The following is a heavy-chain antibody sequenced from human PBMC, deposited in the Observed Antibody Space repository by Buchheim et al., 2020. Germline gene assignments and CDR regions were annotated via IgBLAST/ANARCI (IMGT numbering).Heavy chain of an antibody. CDR1: GFTFSNAW. D-gene: IGHD3-10*01. V-gene: IGHV3-15*01. CDR3: TTDRITMVREELDYFDY. J-gene: IGHJ4*02. CDR2: IKSKTDGGTT. Sequence: EVQLVESGGGLVKPGGSLRLSCAASGFTFSNAWMSWVRQAPGKGLEWVGRIKSKTDGGTTDYAAPVKGRFTIPRDDSKNTLYLQMNSLKTEDTAVYYCTTDRITMVREELDYFDYWGQGTL.